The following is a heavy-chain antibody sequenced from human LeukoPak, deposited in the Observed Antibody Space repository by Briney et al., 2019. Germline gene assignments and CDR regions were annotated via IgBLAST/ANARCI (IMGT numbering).Heavy chain of an antibody. V-gene: IGHV3-13*01. D-gene: IGHD1-1*01. CDR1: GFTFSSID. CDR3: ARGPPRGKYYYMDV. J-gene: IGHJ6*03. CDR2: IGTASDT. Sequence: QSGGSLRLSCAVSGFTFSSIDMHWVRQPTGQGLEWVSTIGTASDTYYPGSVEGRFTLSRDNAKNSLYLQMNSLTAGDTAVYYCARGPPRGKYYYMDVWGKGTTVTVSS.